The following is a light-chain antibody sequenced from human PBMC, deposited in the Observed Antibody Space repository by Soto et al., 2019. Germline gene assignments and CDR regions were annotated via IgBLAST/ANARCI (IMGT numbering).Light chain of an antibody. Sequence: QSVLTHPLSVSGSPGQSVTISCTGTSSDVGGYDFVSWYQQHPGKAPKLMISDVSKRPSGVPDRFSGSKSGNTASLTISGLQAEHEADYYCCSYAGDLPLFGGGTKVTVL. J-gene: IGLJ2*01. V-gene: IGLV2-11*01. CDR3: CSYAGDLPL. CDR2: DVS. CDR1: SSDVGGYDF.